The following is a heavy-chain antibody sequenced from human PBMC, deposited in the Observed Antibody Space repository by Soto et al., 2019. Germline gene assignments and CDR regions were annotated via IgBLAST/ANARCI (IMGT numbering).Heavy chain of an antibody. D-gene: IGHD2-2*01. CDR2: IIPIFGTA. CDR1: GGTFSSYA. V-gene: IGHV1-69*13. Sequence: SVKVSCKASGGTFSSYAISWVRQAPGQGLEWMGGIIPIFGTANYAQKFQGRVTITADESTSTAYMELSSPRSEDTAVYYCARAVVVVPAAMGWFDPWGQGTLVTVSS. J-gene: IGHJ5*02. CDR3: ARAVVVVPAAMGWFDP.